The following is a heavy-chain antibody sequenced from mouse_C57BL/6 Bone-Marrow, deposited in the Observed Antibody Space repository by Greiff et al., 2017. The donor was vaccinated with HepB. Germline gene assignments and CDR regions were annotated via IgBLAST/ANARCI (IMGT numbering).Heavy chain of an antibody. CDR3: ARDSSGYPSWLAY. V-gene: IGHV2-6*03. CDR2: IWSDGST. Sequence: QVQLKESGPGLVAPSQRLSITCTVSGFSLTSYGVHWVRQPPGKGLEWLVVIWSDGSTTYNSALKSRLSISKDNSKSQVFLKMNSLQTDDTAMYYCARDSSGYPSWLAYWGQGTLVTVSA. D-gene: IGHD3-2*02. CDR1: GFSLTSYG. J-gene: IGHJ3*01.